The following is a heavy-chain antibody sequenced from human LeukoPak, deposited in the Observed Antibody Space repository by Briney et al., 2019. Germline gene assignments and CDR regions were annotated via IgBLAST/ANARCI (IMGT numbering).Heavy chain of an antibody. Sequence: GASVKVSCKASGGTFSSYAISWVRQAPGQGLEWMGRIIPILGIANYAQKFQGRVTITADKSTSTAYMELSSLRSEDTAVYYCARDQSSGSGSYQDYWGQGTLATVSS. CDR3: ARDQSSGSGSYQDY. D-gene: IGHD3-10*01. J-gene: IGHJ4*02. V-gene: IGHV1-69*04. CDR2: IIPILGIA. CDR1: GGTFSSYA.